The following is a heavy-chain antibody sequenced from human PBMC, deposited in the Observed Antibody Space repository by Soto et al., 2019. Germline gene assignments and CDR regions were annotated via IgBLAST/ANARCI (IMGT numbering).Heavy chain of an antibody. D-gene: IGHD3-22*01. J-gene: IGHJ6*02. V-gene: IGHV1-2*04. CDR3: ARVLVTEPDYYGSSGYYGMDV. CDR2: INPNSGGT. Sequence: ASVKVSCKASGYTFTGYYMHCVRQAPGQGLEWMGWINPNSGGTNYAQKFQGWVTMTRVTSISTAYMELSRLRSDDTAVYYCARVLVTEPDYYGSSGYYGMDVWGQGTTVTVPS. CDR1: GYTFTGYY.